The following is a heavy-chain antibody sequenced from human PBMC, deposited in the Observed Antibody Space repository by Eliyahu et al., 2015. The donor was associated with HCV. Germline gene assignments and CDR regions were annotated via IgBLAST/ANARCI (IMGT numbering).Heavy chain of an antibody. D-gene: IGHD3-16*01. Sequence: QITLKESAPTLVKPTQTLTLTCTFSGFSLSTSGVGVGWIRQPPGKALEWLALIYWDDDKRYSPSLKSRLTITKDSSKNQVVVTMTNMDPLDTATYYCAHIRPQSNAYDYWGQGTLVTVSS. CDR1: GFSLSTSGVG. CDR3: AHIRPQSNAYDY. V-gene: IGHV2-5*02. CDR2: IYWDDDK. J-gene: IGHJ4*02.